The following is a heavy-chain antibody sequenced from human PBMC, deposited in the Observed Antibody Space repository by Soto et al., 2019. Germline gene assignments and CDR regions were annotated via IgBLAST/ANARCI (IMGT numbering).Heavy chain of an antibody. D-gene: IGHD1-1*01. CDR1: GYTFTSYY. CDR3: AREEGPDWNDVNWFDP. J-gene: IGHJ5*02. CDR2: INPSGGST. Sequence: ASVKVSCKASGYTFTSYYMHWVRQAPGQGLEWMGIINPSGGSTSYAQKFRGRVTMTRDTSTSTVYMELSSLRSEDTAVYYCAREEGPDWNDVNWFDPWGQGTLVTVSS. V-gene: IGHV1-46*03.